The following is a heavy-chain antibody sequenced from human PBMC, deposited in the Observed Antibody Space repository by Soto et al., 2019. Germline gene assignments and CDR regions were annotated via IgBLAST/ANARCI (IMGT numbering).Heavy chain of an antibody. CDR3: ARKYDFWSLGPYYYGMDV. D-gene: IGHD3-3*01. CDR2: INHSGST. V-gene: IGHV4-34*01. CDR1: GGSFSGYY. Sequence: TSETLSLTCAVYGGSFSGYYWSWIRQPPGKGLEWIGEINHSGSTNYNPSLKSRVTISVDTSKNQFSLKLSSVTAADTAVYYCARKYDFWSLGPYYYGMDVWGQGTTVTVSS. J-gene: IGHJ6*02.